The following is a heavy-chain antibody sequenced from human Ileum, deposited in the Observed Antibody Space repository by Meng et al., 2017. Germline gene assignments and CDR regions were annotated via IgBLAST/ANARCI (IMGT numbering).Heavy chain of an antibody. J-gene: IGHJ4*02. CDR2: ISYDGRDQ. CDR1: GYTFTSHV. V-gene: IGHV3-30*03. D-gene: IGHD2-2*01. CDR3: AIGYCSSATCSPNF. Sequence: QVQLVESGGCVVQPGSSLRLSCAASGYTFTSHVRYWVRQVPGKGLEWVALISYDGRDQYYIDSVKGRFTISRDNSKSTLYLQLNSLRAEDTAVYYCAIGYCSSATCSPNFWGQGTLVTVSS.